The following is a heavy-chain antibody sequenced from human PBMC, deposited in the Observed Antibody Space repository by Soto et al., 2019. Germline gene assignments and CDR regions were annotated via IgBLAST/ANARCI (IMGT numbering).Heavy chain of an antibody. Sequence: PSETLSLTCTVSGGSISSSSYYWGWIRQPPGKGLEWIGSIYCSESSYYNPSLKSRVTISVDTSKNHFSLKLSSVTAADTAVYYCATQEVGGTYVYTFDPWGQGTLVTVS. D-gene: IGHD1-26*01. CDR2: IYCSESS. CDR1: GGSISSSSYY. J-gene: IGHJ5*02. V-gene: IGHV4-39*02. CDR3: ATQEVGGTYVYTFDP.